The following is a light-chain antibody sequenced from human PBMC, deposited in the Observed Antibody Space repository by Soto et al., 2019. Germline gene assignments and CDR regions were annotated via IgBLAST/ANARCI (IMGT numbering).Light chain of an antibody. CDR3: QQRADWPAT. CDR2: DAS. CDR1: QSVSTY. J-gene: IGKJ3*01. V-gene: IGKV3-11*01. Sequence: EILLTQSPATLSLSPGERAILSCRASQSVSTYLAWYQQKPGQAPRLLIFDASNRATGIPARFSGSGYGTDFTLTISSLEPEDFAVYYCQQRADWPATFGPGTKVDIK.